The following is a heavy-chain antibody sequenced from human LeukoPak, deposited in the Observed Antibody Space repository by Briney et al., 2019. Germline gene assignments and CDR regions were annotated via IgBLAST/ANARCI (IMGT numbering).Heavy chain of an antibody. V-gene: IGHV4-30-4*08. CDR1: GESFSGNF. CDR2: IYYSGST. CDR3: AKNRKWLLPDY. J-gene: IGHJ4*02. D-gene: IGHD3-22*01. Sequence: PSETLSLTCAVSGESFSGNFWTWIRQSPGKGLEWIGYIYYSGSTYYNPSLKSRVTISVDTSKNQFSLKLSSVTAADTAVYYCAKNRKWLLPDYWGQGTLVTVSS.